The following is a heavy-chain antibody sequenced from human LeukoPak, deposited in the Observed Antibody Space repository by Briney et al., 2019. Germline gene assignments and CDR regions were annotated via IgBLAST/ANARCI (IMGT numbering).Heavy chain of an antibody. D-gene: IGHD4-17*01. Sequence: GRSLRLSCAASGFTFSSYGMHWVRQAPGKGLEWVAVIWYDGSNKYYADSVKGRFTISRDNSKNTLYLQMNSLRAEDTAVYYCARPGAYDYGDPRGYYYGMDVWGQGTTVTASS. J-gene: IGHJ6*02. CDR2: IWYDGSNK. CDR1: GFTFSSYG. CDR3: ARPGAYDYGDPRGYYYGMDV. V-gene: IGHV3-33*01.